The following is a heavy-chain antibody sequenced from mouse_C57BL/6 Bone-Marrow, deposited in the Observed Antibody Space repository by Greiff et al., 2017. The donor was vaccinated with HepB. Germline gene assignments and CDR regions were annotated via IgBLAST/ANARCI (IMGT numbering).Heavy chain of an antibody. D-gene: IGHD1-1*01. Sequence: EVQLVESGGGLVKPGGSLKLSCAASGFTFSDYGMHWVRQAPEKGLEWVAYISSGSSTIYYADTVKGRFTISRDNAKNTLFLQMTSLRSEDTAMYYCARGYFYGTWFAYWGQGTLVTVSA. CDR2: ISSGSSTI. CDR3: ARGYFYGTWFAY. V-gene: IGHV5-17*01. J-gene: IGHJ3*01. CDR1: GFTFSDYG.